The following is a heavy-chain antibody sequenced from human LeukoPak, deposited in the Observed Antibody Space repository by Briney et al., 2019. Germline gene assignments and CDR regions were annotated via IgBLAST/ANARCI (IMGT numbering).Heavy chain of an antibody. Sequence: SVKVSCNASGGTFSSYAISWVRQAPGQGLQWMGGIIPIFGTANYAQKFQGRVTITTDESTSTAYMELSSLRSEDTAVYYCARVGPYDSSGYPFDYWGQGTLVTVSS. CDR1: GGTFSSYA. V-gene: IGHV1-69*05. CDR3: ARVGPYDSSGYPFDY. J-gene: IGHJ4*02. CDR2: IIPIFGTA. D-gene: IGHD3-22*01.